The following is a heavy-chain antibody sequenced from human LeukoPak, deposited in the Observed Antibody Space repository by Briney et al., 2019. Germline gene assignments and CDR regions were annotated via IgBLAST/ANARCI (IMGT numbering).Heavy chain of an antibody. D-gene: IGHD5-18*01. CDR1: GGYLSGYS. Sequence: SETLSLTCAVYGGYLSGYSWTWIRQPPGKGLEWIGEMNHSGVTNYKSSLKSRVTISLDTSKNQFSLTLTSVTAADTALYYCARGRYSFGYWGQGTLVTVSS. CDR2: MNHSGVT. V-gene: IGHV4-34*01. J-gene: IGHJ4*02. CDR3: ARGRYSFGY.